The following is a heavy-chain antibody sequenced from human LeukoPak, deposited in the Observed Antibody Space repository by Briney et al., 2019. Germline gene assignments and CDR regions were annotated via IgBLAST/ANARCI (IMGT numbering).Heavy chain of an antibody. J-gene: IGHJ6*04. Sequence: SVKVSCKASGGTFSSYAISWVRQAPEQGLEWMGGIIPIFGTANYAQKFQGRVTITADESTSTAYMELSSLRSEDTAVYYCARDFEYYYGSGSLYYYYGMDVWGKGTTVTVSS. CDR3: ARDFEYYYGSGSLYYYYGMDV. V-gene: IGHV1-69*13. CDR1: GGTFSSYA. CDR2: IIPIFGTA. D-gene: IGHD3-10*01.